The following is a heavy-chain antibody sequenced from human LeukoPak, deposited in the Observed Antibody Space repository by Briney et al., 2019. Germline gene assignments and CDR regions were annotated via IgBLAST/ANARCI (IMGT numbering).Heavy chain of an antibody. D-gene: IGHD2-2*02. CDR3: ARDYCSSTSCYTIGGMDV. Sequence: GGSLRLSCAASGFTVSSNYMSWVRRAPGKELECVSVIYSGGSTFYADSVKGRSTVSRDNSKNTLYLQMNSLRADDTAVYYCARDYCSSTSCYTIGGMDVWGKGTTVTVSS. CDR2: IYSGGST. V-gene: IGHV3-66*02. J-gene: IGHJ6*04. CDR1: GFTVSSNY.